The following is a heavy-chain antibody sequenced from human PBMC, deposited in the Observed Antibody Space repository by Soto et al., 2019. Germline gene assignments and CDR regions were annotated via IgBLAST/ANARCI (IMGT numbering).Heavy chain of an antibody. CDR1: GFTFSNYW. J-gene: IGHJ4*02. D-gene: IGHD2-2*02. V-gene: IGHV3-74*01. CDR2: TNSDGSST. CDR3: ARTLPGYCSSTSCYTLGY. Sequence: EVQLVESGGGLVQPGGSLRLSCAASGFTFSNYWMHWVRQAPGKGLVWVSRTNSDGSSTSYADSVKGRFTISRDNAKNTLYLQMNSLRAEDTAVYYCARTLPGYCSSTSCYTLGYWGQGTLVTVSS.